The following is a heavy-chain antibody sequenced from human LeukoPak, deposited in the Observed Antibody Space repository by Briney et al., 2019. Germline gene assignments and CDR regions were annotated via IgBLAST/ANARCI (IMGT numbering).Heavy chain of an antibody. J-gene: IGHJ4*02. CDR3: TTELDIRPNHY. V-gene: IGHV3-15*01. D-gene: IGHD3-22*01. CDR2: IKRKSDGGTT. CDR1: GLTFTNAW. Sequence: GGSLRLSCAAPGLTFTNAWMSWVRQAPRKGLEWVGRIKRKSDGGTTDYAAPVKGRFTISRDDSKNTLYLQMNSLKSEDTAVYYCTTELDIRPNHYWGQGTLVTVSS.